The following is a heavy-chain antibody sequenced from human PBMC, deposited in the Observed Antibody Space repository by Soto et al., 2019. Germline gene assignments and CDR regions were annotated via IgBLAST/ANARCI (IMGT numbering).Heavy chain of an antibody. CDR1: GFTFSSYA. CDR3: VKDQGTAMVTGFDY. D-gene: IGHD5-18*01. Sequence: PVGSLRLSCSASGFTFSSYAMHWVRQAPGKGLEYVSAISSNGGSTYYADSVKGRFTISRDNSKNTLYLQMSSLRAEDTAVYYCVKDQGTAMVTGFDYWGQGTLVTVSS. V-gene: IGHV3-64D*06. J-gene: IGHJ4*02. CDR2: ISSNGGST.